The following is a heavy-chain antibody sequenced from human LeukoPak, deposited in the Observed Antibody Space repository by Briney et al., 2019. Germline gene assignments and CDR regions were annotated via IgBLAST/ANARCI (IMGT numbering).Heavy chain of an antibody. CDR3: ARHPIAAGGAYNWFDP. J-gene: IGHJ5*02. Sequence: LGESLKISCKGSGYSFTSYWIVWVRQMPGKGLEWMGIIYPRDSNTIYSPSFQGQVTISVDTSINTAYLQWISLKASDTAMYYCARHPIAAGGAYNWFDPWGQGTLVTVSS. CDR2: IYPRDSNT. V-gene: IGHV5-51*01. D-gene: IGHD6-13*01. CDR1: GYSFTSYW.